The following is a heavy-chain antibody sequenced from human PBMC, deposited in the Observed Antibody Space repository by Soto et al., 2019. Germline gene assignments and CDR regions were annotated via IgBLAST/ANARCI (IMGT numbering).Heavy chain of an antibody. CDR3: VRDGVGATTFFGYFDY. Sequence: QVHLVESGGGVVQPGRSLRLSCAASEDVIFSLHGMHWVRQVPGKGLEWVAVVRFDGSNIFYADSVKGRFTISRDNSKNTMYLQMDSLRVEDTAIYYCVRDGVGATTFFGYFDYWGQGILVTVSS. V-gene: IGHV3-33*01. D-gene: IGHD1-26*01. CDR1: EDVIFSLHG. CDR2: VRFDGSNI. J-gene: IGHJ4*03.